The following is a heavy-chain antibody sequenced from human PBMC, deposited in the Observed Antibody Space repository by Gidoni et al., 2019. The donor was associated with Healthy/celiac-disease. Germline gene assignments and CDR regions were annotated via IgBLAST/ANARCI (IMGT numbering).Heavy chain of an antibody. J-gene: IGHJ3*02. CDR2: ISYDGSNK. CDR3: ARDPRIAAPNDAFDI. D-gene: IGHD6-6*01. Sequence: QVQLVESGGGVVQPGRSLRLPCADTGFTIRSYAMHWVSQAPGKGLEWLAVISYDGSNKYYADSVKGRFTSSRDNSKNTLYLQMNSLRAEDTAVYYCARDPRIAAPNDAFDIWGQGTMVTVSS. V-gene: IGHV3-30-3*01. CDR1: GFTIRSYA.